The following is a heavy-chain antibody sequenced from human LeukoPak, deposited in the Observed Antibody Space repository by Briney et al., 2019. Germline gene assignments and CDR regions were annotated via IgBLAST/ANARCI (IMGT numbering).Heavy chain of an antibody. V-gene: IGHV3-23*01. CDR1: GFTFSSYT. CDR3: AKDPQLGYYYYGMDV. Sequence: GGSLRLSCAASGFTFSSYTMSWVRQAPGKGLEWVSAISHTSEYTYHADSVKGRFTISRDNSKNTLYLQMNSLRAEDTAVYYCAKDPQLGYYYYGMDVWGQGTTVTVSS. J-gene: IGHJ6*02. CDR2: ISHTSEYT. D-gene: IGHD2-2*01.